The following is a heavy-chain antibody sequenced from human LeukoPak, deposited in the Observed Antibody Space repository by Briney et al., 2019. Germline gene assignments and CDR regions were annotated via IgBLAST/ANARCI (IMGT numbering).Heavy chain of an antibody. D-gene: IGHD6-19*01. J-gene: IGHJ4*02. Sequence: PGGSLRLSCAASGFTFSSYAMSWVRQAPGKGLEWVSAISGSGGSTYYADSVKGRFTISRDNSKNTLYLQMNSLRAEDTAVYYCAKVSQGAGTGWPIDYWGRGTLVTVSS. CDR3: AKVSQGAGTGWPIDY. V-gene: IGHV3-23*01. CDR1: GFTFSSYA. CDR2: ISGSGGST.